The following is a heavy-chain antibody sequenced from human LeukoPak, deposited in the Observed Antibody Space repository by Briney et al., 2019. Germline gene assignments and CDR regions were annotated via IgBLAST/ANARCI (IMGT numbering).Heavy chain of an antibody. CDR1: GYTFTSYG. CDR2: ISAYNGNT. J-gene: IGHJ1*01. CDR3: ARVHYGYYDSSGSPYFQH. V-gene: IGHV1-18*01. D-gene: IGHD3-22*01. Sequence: GASVKVSCKASGYTFTSYGISWVQQAPGQGLEWMGWISAYNGNTNYAQKLQARVTMTTDTSTRTAYMELRSLRSDDTAVYYVARVHYGYYDSSGSPYFQHWGQGTLVTVSS.